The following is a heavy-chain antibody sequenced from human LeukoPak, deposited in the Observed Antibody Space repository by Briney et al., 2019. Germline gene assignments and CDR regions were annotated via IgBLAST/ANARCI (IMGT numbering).Heavy chain of an antibody. D-gene: IGHD4-17*01. CDR2: INWNGGST. CDR1: GFTFDDYG. V-gene: IGHV3-20*04. J-gene: IGHJ3*02. Sequence: PGGSLRLSCAASGFTFDDYGMSWVRQAPGKGLEWVSGINWNGGSTGYADSVKGRFTISRDNAKNTLYLQMGSLRAEDMAVYYCARVGDNDAFDIWGQGTMVTVSS. CDR3: ARVGDNDAFDI.